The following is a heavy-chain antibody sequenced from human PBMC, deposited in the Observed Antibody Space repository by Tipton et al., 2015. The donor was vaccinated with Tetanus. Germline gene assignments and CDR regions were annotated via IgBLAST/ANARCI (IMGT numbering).Heavy chain of an antibody. CDR3: ARDLPGLQQLESFDY. Sequence: QLVQSGAEVKKPGASVKVSCKASGYTFTSYGISWLRQAPGQGLEWMGWMNPNSGNTGYAQKFQGRVTMTRNTSISTAYMELSSLRSEDTAVYYCARDLPGLQQLESFDYWGQGTLVTVSS. V-gene: IGHV1-8*02. CDR1: GYTFTSYG. D-gene: IGHD6-13*01. J-gene: IGHJ4*02. CDR2: MNPNSGNT.